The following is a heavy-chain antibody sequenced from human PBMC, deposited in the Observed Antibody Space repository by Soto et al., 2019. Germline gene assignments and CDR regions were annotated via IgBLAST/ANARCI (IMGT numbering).Heavy chain of an antibody. CDR2: ISTSGTTI. V-gene: IGHV3-48*03. J-gene: IGHJ4*02. Sequence: PVGSLRLSCEASGFSLISYEMNWVRQAPGKGLEWVSYISTSGTTIQYGDSVKGRFTVSRDNAKNSVYLQMNSLRAEDTGVYYCARDVELWGQGTLVTVSS. CDR1: GFSLISYE. CDR3: ARDVEL. D-gene: IGHD1-26*01.